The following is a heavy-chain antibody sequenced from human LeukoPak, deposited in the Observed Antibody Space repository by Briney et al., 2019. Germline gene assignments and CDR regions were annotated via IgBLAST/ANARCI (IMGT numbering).Heavy chain of an antibody. CDR3: ARELDEYQLLPTDY. D-gene: IGHD2-2*01. J-gene: IGHJ4*02. Sequence: ASVKVSCKASGYTFTNYGISWVRQAPGQGLEWMGWISAYNGNTNYAQKLQGRVTMTTDTSTSTAYMELRSLRSDDTAVYYCARELDEYQLLPTDYWGQGTLVTVSS. CDR2: ISAYNGNT. CDR1: GYTFTNYG. V-gene: IGHV1-18*01.